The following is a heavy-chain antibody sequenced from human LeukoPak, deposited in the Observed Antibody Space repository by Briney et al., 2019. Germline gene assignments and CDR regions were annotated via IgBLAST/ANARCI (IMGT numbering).Heavy chain of an antibody. Sequence: SVNVSCKASGGTFSSYHIRWVRHAPGQGLEWMGGHISFFATANYAQKFRGRISITAHESTRTAYMELSSLRSDDTAVYYCARHLGIAAAGSQRVYYYYGMDVWGQGTMVTVSS. CDR3: ARHLGIAAAGSQRVYYYYGMDV. D-gene: IGHD6-13*01. CDR1: GGTFSSYH. V-gene: IGHV1-69*13. J-gene: IGHJ6*02. CDR2: HISFFATA.